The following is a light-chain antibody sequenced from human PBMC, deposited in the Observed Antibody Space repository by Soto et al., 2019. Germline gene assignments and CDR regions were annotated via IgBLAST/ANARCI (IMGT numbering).Light chain of an antibody. CDR2: AAS. CDR3: QQYYSYPRT. V-gene: IGKV1-8*01. J-gene: IGKJ1*01. CDR1: QDITSY. Sequence: AIRMTPSPSSLSASTGDRVTITCRASQDITSYLAWYQQKPGKAPKLLIYAASTLQSGVPSRFSGSGSGTDFTLTISCLQSEDFATYYCQQYYSYPRTFGQGTKVDIK.